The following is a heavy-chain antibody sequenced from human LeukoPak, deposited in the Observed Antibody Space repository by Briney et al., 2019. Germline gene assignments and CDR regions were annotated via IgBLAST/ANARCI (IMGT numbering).Heavy chain of an antibody. Sequence: PSQTLSLTCTVSGGSISSGSYYWSWIRQPAGKGLEWIGRIYTSGSTNYNPSLKSRVTISLDTSKNQFSLWLNSLTAADTAVYYCARGAYGTNSLGMFDYWGQGSLVTVSS. D-gene: IGHD5-12*01. CDR1: GGSISSGSYY. V-gene: IGHV4-61*02. CDR2: IYTSGST. CDR3: ARGAYGTNSLGMFDY. J-gene: IGHJ4*02.